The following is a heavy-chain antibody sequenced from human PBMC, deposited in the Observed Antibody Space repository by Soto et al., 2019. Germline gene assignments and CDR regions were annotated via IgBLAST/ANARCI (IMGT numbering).Heavy chain of an antibody. V-gene: IGHV1-69*06. Sequence: AVKDSCKASGGAFSSYASSWGRQAPGQGLEWMGGIIPIFGTANYAQKFQGRVTITEDKSTSTAYMELSSLRSEDTAVYYCAREMGDFWSGYYKWGPDAFDIWGQGTMVTV. CDR3: AREMGDFWSGYYKWGPDAFDI. CDR1: GGAFSSYA. CDR2: IIPIFGTA. D-gene: IGHD3-3*01. J-gene: IGHJ3*02.